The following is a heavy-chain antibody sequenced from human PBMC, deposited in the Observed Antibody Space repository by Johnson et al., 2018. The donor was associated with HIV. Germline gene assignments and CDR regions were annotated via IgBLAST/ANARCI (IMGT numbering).Heavy chain of an antibody. CDR2: IDLGGSLT. D-gene: IGHD3-22*01. CDR1: GFIFGNYW. J-gene: IGHJ3*01. V-gene: IGHV3-7*02. CDR3: VFGEDYYDSGGHHHGPAAFDF. Sequence: VQLVESGGGVVQPGRSLRLSCAASGFIFGNYWMTWIRQAPGKGLEWVANIDLGGSLTNYVDTVKGRVTISRDNAKNSLYLQMNSLRAEDTALYYCVFGEDYYDSGGHHHGPAAFDFWGLGTMVTVSS.